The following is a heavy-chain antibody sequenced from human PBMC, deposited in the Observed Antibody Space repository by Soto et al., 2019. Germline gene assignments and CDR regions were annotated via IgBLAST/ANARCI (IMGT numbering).Heavy chain of an antibody. D-gene: IGHD2-2*01. Sequence: GGSLRLSCAASGFTFSSYDMHWVRQATGKGLEWVSAIGTAGDTYYPGSVKGRFTISRENAKNSLYLQMNSLRAGDTAVYYCARACGSTSCYGPGDYYYYMDVWGKGTTVTVSS. J-gene: IGHJ6*03. CDR2: IGTAGDT. V-gene: IGHV3-13*01. CDR1: GFTFSSYD. CDR3: ARACGSTSCYGPGDYYYYMDV.